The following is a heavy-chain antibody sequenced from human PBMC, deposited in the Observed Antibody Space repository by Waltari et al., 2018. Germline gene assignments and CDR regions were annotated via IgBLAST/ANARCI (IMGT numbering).Heavy chain of an antibody. Sequence: QVQLVQSGAEVKKPGSSVTVSCKASGGTFSSYAISWVRRAPGQGLGWMGGIIPILGTANYAQKFKGRVTITPDESTSTAYMELSSLRSEDTAVYYCAGYPGSGSYLDYYYGMDVWGQGTTVTVSS. CDR3: AGYPGSGSYLDYYYGMDV. V-gene: IGHV1-69*05. CDR1: GGTFSSYA. CDR2: IIPILGTA. D-gene: IGHD3-10*01. J-gene: IGHJ6*02.